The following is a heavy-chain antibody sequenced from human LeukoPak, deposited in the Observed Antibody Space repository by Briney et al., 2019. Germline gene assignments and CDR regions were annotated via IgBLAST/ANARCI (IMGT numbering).Heavy chain of an antibody. J-gene: IGHJ4*02. D-gene: IGHD3-3*01. CDR1: GYTFTGYY. V-gene: IGHV1-2*02. CDR2: SNPNSGGT. CDR3: ARAYRTGFLEWLSTNY. Sequence: ASVKVSCKASGYTFTGYYMHWVRQATGQGLEWMGWSNPNSGGTNYAQKFQGRGTMTRDTSISTAYMELSRLRSDDTAVYYCARAYRTGFLEWLSTNYWGQGTLVTVSS.